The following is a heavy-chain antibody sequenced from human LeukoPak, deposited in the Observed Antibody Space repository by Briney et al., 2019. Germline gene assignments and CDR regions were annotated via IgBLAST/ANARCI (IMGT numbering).Heavy chain of an antibody. Sequence: PSETLSLTCAVYGGSFSGYYWSWIRQPPGKGLEWIGEINHSGSTNYNPSLKSRVTISVDTSKNQFSLKLSSVTAADTAVYYCARGRPIKKLAPSFGYWGQGTLVTVSS. CDR2: INHSGST. V-gene: IGHV4-34*01. J-gene: IGHJ4*02. CDR1: GGSFSGYY. CDR3: ARGRPIKKLAPSFGY. D-gene: IGHD6-6*01.